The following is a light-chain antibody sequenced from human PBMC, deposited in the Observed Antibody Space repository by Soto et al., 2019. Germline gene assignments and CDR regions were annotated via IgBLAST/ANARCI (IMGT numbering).Light chain of an antibody. Sequence: DIQMTQSPSTLAASVVYIFTIAFRASQSISSWLAWYQQKPGKAPKLLIYDASSLESGVPSRFSGSGSGTEFTLTISSLQPEDFATYYCQQLNSFPITFGQGTRLEIK. CDR2: DAS. V-gene: IGKV1-5*01. CDR3: QQLNSFPIT. J-gene: IGKJ5*01. CDR1: QSISSW.